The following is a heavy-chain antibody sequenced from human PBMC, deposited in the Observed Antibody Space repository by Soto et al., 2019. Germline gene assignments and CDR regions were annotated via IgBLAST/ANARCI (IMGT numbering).Heavy chain of an antibody. Sequence: QVQLQESGPGLVKPSRTLSLTCTVSGGSISSGGYYWSWIRQHPGKGLEWIGYIYYSGSTYYNPSLKSRVTTSVDTSKNQFSLKLSSVTAADTAVYYCAVAVVNRYYFDYWGQGTLVTVSS. CDR2: IYYSGST. J-gene: IGHJ4*02. CDR3: AVAVVNRYYFDY. V-gene: IGHV4-31*03. CDR1: GGSISSGGYY. D-gene: IGHD6-19*01.